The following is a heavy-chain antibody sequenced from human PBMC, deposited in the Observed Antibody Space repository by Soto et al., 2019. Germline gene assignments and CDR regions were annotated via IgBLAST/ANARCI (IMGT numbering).Heavy chain of an antibody. CDR1: GFTFSSYA. J-gene: IGHJ4*02. Sequence: PGGSLRLSCAASGFTFSSYAMSWVRQAPGKGLEWVSAISGSGGSTYYADSVKGRFTISRDNSKNTLYLQMNSLRAEDTAVYYCAKDHPLVVAVAGRGVGFFDYWGQGTLVTVSS. D-gene: IGHD6-19*01. CDR2: ISGSGGST. V-gene: IGHV3-23*01. CDR3: AKDHPLVVAVAGRGVGFFDY.